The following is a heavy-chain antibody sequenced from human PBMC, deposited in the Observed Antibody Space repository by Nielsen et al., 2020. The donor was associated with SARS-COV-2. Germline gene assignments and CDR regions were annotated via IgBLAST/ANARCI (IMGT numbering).Heavy chain of an antibody. J-gene: IGHJ4*02. V-gene: IGHV4-59*08. CDR2: IYDNGDT. CDR3: ANLKRCRSTWYDVVLDH. Sequence: SETLSLTCNVSGGSISSYYWSWIRQPPGKGLEFIGYIYDNGDTNYNPSLRSRVTISRDTSKNQCSLRLTYVSAADTAIYYCANLKRCRSTWYDVVLDHWGQGILVTVSS. D-gene: IGHD6-13*01. CDR1: GGSISSYY.